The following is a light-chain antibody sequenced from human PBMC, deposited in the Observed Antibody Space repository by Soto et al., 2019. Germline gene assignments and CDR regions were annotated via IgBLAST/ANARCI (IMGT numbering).Light chain of an antibody. J-gene: IGKJ4*01. CDR2: DVS. Sequence: DIQMTQSPSSLSASVGDRVTITCQASQGISNYLNWYQQKPGKAPKILIYDVSVLEAGVPSRFSGGGSGTHFTLTISSLQAEDAATYYCQQFDNLPLTFAGGTKVEIK. CDR1: QGISNY. V-gene: IGKV1-33*01. CDR3: QQFDNLPLT.